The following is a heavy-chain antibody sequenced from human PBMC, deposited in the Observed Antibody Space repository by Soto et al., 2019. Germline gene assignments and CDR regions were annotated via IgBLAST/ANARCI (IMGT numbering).Heavy chain of an antibody. CDR1: GFTFSSYS. CDR3: ARDAQYSSSPGFDY. J-gene: IGHJ4*02. Sequence: GGSLRLSCAASGFTFSSYSMNWVRQAPGKGLEWVSSISSSSSYIYYADSAKGRFTISRDNAKNSLYLQMNSLRAEDTAVYYCARDAQYSSSPGFDYWGQGTLVTVSS. V-gene: IGHV3-21*01. D-gene: IGHD6-6*01. CDR2: ISSSSSYI.